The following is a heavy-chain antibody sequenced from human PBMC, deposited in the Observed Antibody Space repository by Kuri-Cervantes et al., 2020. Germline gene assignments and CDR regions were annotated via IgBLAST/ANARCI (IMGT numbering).Heavy chain of an antibody. CDR2: INHIGNN. J-gene: IGHJ5*02. V-gene: IGHV4-34*01. Sequence: SETLSLTCAVYGGSLSGNYWSWIRQPPGKGPEWIGEINHIGNNKYNPSLKSRVTISVDTSKNQFSLKLSSVTAADTAVYYCARHVSIYEASGGGLWFDPWGQGTLVTVSS. D-gene: IGHD2/OR15-2a*01. CDR3: ARHVSIYEASGGGLWFDP. CDR1: GGSLSGNY.